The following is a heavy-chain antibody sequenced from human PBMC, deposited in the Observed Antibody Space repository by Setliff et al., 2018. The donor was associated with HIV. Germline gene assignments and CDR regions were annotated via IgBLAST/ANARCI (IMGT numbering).Heavy chain of an antibody. CDR3: AKDPRAAVATICDY. CDR2: ISGSGGGT. V-gene: IGHV3-23*01. Sequence: LRLSCAASGFTFSSYAMNWVRQAPGKGLEWVSAISGSGGGTYYADSVKGRFTISRDNSKNTLYLQMNSLRAEDTAVYYCAKDPRAAVATICDYWGQGTLVTVCS. D-gene: IGHD5-12*01. CDR1: GFTFSSYA. J-gene: IGHJ4*02.